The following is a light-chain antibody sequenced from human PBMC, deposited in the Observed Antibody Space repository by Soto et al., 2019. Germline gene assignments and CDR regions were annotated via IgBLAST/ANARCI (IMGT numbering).Light chain of an antibody. J-gene: IGKJ4*01. CDR2: AAS. CDR1: KSINNY. Sequence: DIQMTQSPSSLSSSVGDRVTITCRASKSINNYLNWYQQKPGKAPKLLIYAASNLQSGVPSRFGGSGSGTNFTLTISSLQPEDFATYYCQQSYCSFGLTFGGGTKVETK. V-gene: IGKV1-39*01. CDR3: QQSYCSFGLT.